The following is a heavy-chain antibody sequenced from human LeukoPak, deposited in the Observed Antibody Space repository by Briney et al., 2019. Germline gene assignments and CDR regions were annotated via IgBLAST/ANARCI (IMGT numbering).Heavy chain of an antibody. J-gene: IGHJ5*02. V-gene: IGHV1-46*01. CDR3: ARTRIQYYDFWSGQPDNWFDP. CDR2: INPSGGST. CDR1: GYTFTSYY. D-gene: IGHD3-3*01. Sequence: GASVKVSCKASGYTFTSYYMHWVRQAPGQGLEWMGIINPSGGSTSYAQKFQGRVTITRNTSISTAYMELSSLRSEDTAVYYCARTRIQYYDFWSGQPDNWFDPWGQGTLVTVSS.